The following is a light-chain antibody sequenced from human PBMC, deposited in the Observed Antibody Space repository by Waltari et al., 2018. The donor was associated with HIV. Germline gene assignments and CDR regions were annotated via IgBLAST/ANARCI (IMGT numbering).Light chain of an antibody. Sequence: QSALTQPASVSGSPGPSITISCTGTISDVGSYNLVSWYQQPPGKAPKLMIYEVTKRPSGVSNHFSGSKSGNTASLTISGLQAEDEADYCCCSYAGSNYVFGTGTKVTVL. CDR2: EVT. CDR1: ISDVGSYNL. CDR3: CSYAGSNYV. V-gene: IGLV2-23*02. J-gene: IGLJ1*01.